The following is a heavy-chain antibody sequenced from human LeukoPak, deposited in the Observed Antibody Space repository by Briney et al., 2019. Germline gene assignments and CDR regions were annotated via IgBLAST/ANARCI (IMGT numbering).Heavy chain of an antibody. J-gene: IGHJ3*01. CDR1: GLTFTSYD. CDR3: AILHHYAK. V-gene: IGHV3-23*01. D-gene: IGHD2-8*01. Sequence: AGGSLTLSCAASGLTFTSYDMNWLREARGKGLEWVSGISGSGDSTYYADSVRGRFTISRDNSKNTLFLQISSLRVEDTALYYCAILHHYAKWGQGTLVTVSS. CDR2: ISGSGDST.